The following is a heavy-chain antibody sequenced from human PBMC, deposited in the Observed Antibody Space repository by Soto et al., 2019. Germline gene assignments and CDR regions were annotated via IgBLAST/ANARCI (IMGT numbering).Heavy chain of an antibody. Sequence: GGSLRLSCAASGFTFSSYWMHWVRQAPGKGLEWVGRTRNKANSYTTEYAASVKGRFTISRDDSKNSLYLQMNSLKTEDTAVYYCARVGAIAARPNDYWGQGTLVTVSS. CDR3: ARVGAIAARPNDY. CDR2: TRNKANSYTT. V-gene: IGHV3-72*01. J-gene: IGHJ4*02. D-gene: IGHD6-6*01. CDR1: GFTFSSYW.